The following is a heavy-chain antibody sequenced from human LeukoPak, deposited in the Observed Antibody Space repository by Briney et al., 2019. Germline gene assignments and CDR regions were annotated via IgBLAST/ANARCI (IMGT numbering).Heavy chain of an antibody. J-gene: IGHJ4*02. D-gene: IGHD3-16*02. Sequence: ASVKVSCKASGYTFTSYGISWVRQAPGQGLEWMGWISAYNGNTNYAQKLRGRVTMTTDTSTSTAYMELRSLRSDDTAVYYCARDNRYYDYVWGSYLYFDYWGQGTLVTVSS. CDR1: GYTFTSYG. V-gene: IGHV1-18*01. CDR2: ISAYNGNT. CDR3: ARDNRYYDYVWGSYLYFDY.